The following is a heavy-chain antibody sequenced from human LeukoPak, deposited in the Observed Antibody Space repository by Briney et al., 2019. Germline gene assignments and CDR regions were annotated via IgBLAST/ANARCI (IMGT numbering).Heavy chain of an antibody. V-gene: IGHV3-23*01. J-gene: IGHJ4*02. D-gene: IGHD3-10*01. CDR2: ISGSGGST. CDR1: GFTFSSYA. Sequence: PGGSLRLSCAASGFTFSSYAMSWVRQAPGKGLEWVSAISGSGGSTYYADSVKGRFTISRDNSKNSLYLQMNTLRAEDTAFYYCAKDRAMVRGVIMDHWGQGTLVTVSS. CDR3: AKDRAMVRGVIMDH.